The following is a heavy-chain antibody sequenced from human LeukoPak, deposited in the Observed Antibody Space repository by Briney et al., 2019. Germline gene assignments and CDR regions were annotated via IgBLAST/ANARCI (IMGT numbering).Heavy chain of an antibody. V-gene: IGHV4-34*01. J-gene: IGHJ1*01. D-gene: IGHD5-12*01. CDR2: INHSGST. Sequence: PSETLSLTCAVYGGSFSGYYWSWIRQPPGKGLEWIGEINHSGSTNYNPSLKSRVTISVDTSKNQFSLKLSSVTAADTAVYYCARRGPSGLRKTQYFQHWGQGTLVTVSS. CDR3: ARRGPSGLRKTQYFQH. CDR1: GGSFSGYY.